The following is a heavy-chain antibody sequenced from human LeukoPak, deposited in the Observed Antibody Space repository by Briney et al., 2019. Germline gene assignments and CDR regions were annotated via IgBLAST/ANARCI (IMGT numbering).Heavy chain of an antibody. D-gene: IGHD3-10*01. CDR3: AADRAGSYLRFVY. V-gene: IGHV1-58*01. Sequence: VASVKVSCKASGFTFTSSVVQWVRQARGQRLEWIGWIVVGSGNTNYAQKFQERVTITRDMSTSTAYMELSSLRFEDTAAYYCAADRAGSYLRFVYWGQGTPVTVSS. J-gene: IGHJ4*02. CDR2: IVVGSGNT. CDR1: GFTFTSSV.